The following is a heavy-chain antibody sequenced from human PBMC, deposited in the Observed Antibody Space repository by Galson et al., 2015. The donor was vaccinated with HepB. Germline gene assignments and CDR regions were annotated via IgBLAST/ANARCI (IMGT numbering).Heavy chain of an antibody. CDR2: ISSSSSTI. D-gene: IGHD3-3*01. V-gene: IGHV3-48*02. Sequence: SLRLSCAASGFTFSSYSMNWVRQAPGKGLEWVSYISSSSSTIYYADSVKGRFTISRDNAKNSLYLQMNSLRDEDTAVYYCASATGGDFWSGYYTAYWGQGTLVTVSS. J-gene: IGHJ4*02. CDR3: ASATGGDFWSGYYTAY. CDR1: GFTFSSYS.